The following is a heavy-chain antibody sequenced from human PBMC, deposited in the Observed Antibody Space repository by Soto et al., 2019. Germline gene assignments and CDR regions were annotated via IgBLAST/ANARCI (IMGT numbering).Heavy chain of an antibody. V-gene: IGHV3-30*18. CDR2: ISYDGSNK. Sequence: QVQLVESGGGVVQPGRSLRLSCAASGFTFSSYGMHWVRQAPGKGLEWVAVISYDGSNKYYADSVKGRFTISRDNSKNTLYLQMNSLRAVDTAVYYCAKDPDKFERSFYYGMDVWGQGTTVTVSS. D-gene: IGHD3-16*02. CDR3: AKDPDKFERSFYYGMDV. J-gene: IGHJ6*02. CDR1: GFTFSSYG.